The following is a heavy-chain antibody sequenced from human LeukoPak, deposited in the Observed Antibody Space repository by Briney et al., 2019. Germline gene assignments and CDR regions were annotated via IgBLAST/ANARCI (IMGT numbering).Heavy chain of an antibody. CDR3: ARDRFWSGLGGVSDY. J-gene: IGHJ4*02. Sequence: GASVKVSCKASGYTFTSYYMHWVRQAPGQGLEWMGIINPSGGSTSYAQKFQGRVTMTRDMSTSTVYMELSSLRSEDTAVYYCARDRFWSGLGGVSDYWGQGTLVTVSS. V-gene: IGHV1-46*01. D-gene: IGHD3-3*01. CDR1: GYTFTSYY. CDR2: INPSGGST.